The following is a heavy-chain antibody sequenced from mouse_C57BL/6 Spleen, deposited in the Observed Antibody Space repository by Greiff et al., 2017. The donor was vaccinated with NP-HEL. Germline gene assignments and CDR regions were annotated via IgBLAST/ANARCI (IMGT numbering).Heavy chain of an antibody. V-gene: IGHV3-1*01. D-gene: IGHD2-4*01. CDR1: GYSITSGYD. CDR3: AREDYDYDAYFDV. J-gene: IGHJ1*03. CDR2: ISYSGST. Sequence: EVQLQESGPGMVKPSQSLSLTCTVTGYSITSGYDWHWIRHFPGNKLEWMGYISYSGSTNYNPSLKSRISITHDTSTNHFFLKLNSVTTEDTATYYCAREDYDYDAYFDVWGTGTTVTVSS.